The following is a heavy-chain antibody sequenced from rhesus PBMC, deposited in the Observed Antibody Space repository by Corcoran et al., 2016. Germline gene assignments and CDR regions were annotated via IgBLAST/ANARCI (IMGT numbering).Heavy chain of an antibody. D-gene: IGHD3-16*01. V-gene: IGHV4S11*01. CDR1: GGSISSNY. CDR2: IYGSGCSS. CDR3: ARDSGSYYQFDY. J-gene: IGHJ4*01. Sequence: QVQLQESGPGLVKPLETLSLTCAVSGGSISSNYWSWIRQPPGKGLEWSGHIYGSGCSSNYHPSLESRVPLSLDTSKNQFSLKLSFVTAADTAVYYCARDSGSYYQFDYWGQGALVTVSS.